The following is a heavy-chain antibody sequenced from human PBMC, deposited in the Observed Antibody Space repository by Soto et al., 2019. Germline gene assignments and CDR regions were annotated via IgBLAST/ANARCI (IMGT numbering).Heavy chain of an antibody. CDR1: GFTFSSYA. CDR2: ISGSGGST. Sequence: GGSLRLSCAASGFTFSSYAMSWVRQAPGKGLEWVSAISGSGGSTYYADSVKGRFTISRDNSKNTLYLQMNSLRAEDTAVYYCAEGGPDSSGYYYYYYGMDVWGQGTTVTVSS. V-gene: IGHV3-23*01. D-gene: IGHD3-22*01. J-gene: IGHJ6*02. CDR3: AEGGPDSSGYYYYYYGMDV.